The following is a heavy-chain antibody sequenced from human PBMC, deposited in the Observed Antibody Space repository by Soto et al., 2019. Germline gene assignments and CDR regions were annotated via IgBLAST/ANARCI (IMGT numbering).Heavy chain of an antibody. V-gene: IGHV4-59*01. J-gene: IGHJ5*02. CDR1: GGSIGNYY. Sequence: SETLSLPGSVSGGSIGNYYWSWIRQAPGKGLEWIGYVYHNGRTSYNLSLKSRGSISVDRSKNQFSLNLSSLNAADTSLYYSAREDRISAPGGIWFHRLGQGTLVTVSS. CDR2: VYHNGRT. CDR3: AREDRISAPGGIWFHR. D-gene: IGHD6-13*01.